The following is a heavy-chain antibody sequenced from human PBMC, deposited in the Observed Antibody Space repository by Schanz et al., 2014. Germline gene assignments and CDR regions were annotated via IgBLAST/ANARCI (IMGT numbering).Heavy chain of an antibody. CDR1: GFTFSDYY. J-gene: IGHJ2*01. CDR2: VSSSSSYT. CDR3: ARNRGSGGQNWYFDL. Sequence: QVQLVESGGGLVKPGGSLRLSCAASGFTFSDYYMSWIRQAPGKGLEWVSYVSSSSSYTHYADSVKGRFTISRDNSKNTLYLQMNSLRAEDTAVYYCARNRGSGGQNWYFDLWGRGTLVTVSS. D-gene: IGHD1-26*01. V-gene: IGHV3-11*05.